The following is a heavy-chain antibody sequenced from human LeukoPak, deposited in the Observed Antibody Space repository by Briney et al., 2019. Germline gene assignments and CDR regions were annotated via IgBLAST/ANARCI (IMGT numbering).Heavy chain of an antibody. V-gene: IGHV3-11*06. D-gene: IGHD6-25*01. J-gene: IGHJ4*02. CDR1: GFTFSDYY. Sequence: GGSLRLSCAASGFTFSDYYMSWIRQAPGKGLEWVSSISSSSSYIYYADSVKGRFTISRDNAKNSLYLQMNSLRAEDTAVYYCARDPPADDGQKYYFDYWGQGTLVTVSS. CDR3: ARDPPADDGQKYYFDY. CDR2: ISSSSSYI.